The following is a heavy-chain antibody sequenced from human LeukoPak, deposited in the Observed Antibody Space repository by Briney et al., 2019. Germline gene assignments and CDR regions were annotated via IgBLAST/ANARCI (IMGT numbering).Heavy chain of an antibody. CDR1: GFTFSSYA. Sequence: GGSLRLSCAASGFTFSSYAISWVRQAPGKGLEWVSAISGSGGSTYYADSVKGRFTISGDNSKNTLYLQMNSLRAEDTAVYYCASHRMGRLGELSFFDYWGQGTLVTVSS. D-gene: IGHD3-16*02. CDR2: ISGSGGST. V-gene: IGHV3-23*01. CDR3: ASHRMGRLGELSFFDY. J-gene: IGHJ4*02.